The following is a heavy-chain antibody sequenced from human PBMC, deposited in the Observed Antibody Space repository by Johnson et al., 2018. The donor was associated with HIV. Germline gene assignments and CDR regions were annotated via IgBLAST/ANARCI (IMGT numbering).Heavy chain of an antibody. D-gene: IGHD1-14*01. CDR2: IKEAGSER. J-gene: IGHJ3*02. Sequence: VQLVESGGGVVQPGRSLRLSCAVSGLSVSINYITWVRQAPGKGLEWVANIKEAGSERYYADSVRGRFAISRDNARNSVFLQMNSLRTEDTAVYYCAKEGRYGAFPLWFDIWGQGTMVTVSS. V-gene: IGHV3-7*05. CDR1: GLSVSINY. CDR3: AKEGRYGAFPLWFDI.